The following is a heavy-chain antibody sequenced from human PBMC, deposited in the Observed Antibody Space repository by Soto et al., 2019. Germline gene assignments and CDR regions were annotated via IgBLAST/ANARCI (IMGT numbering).Heavy chain of an antibody. V-gene: IGHV3-11*01. D-gene: IGHD4-17*01. Sequence: QVQLVESGGGLVKPGGSLRLSCAASGFTFSDYYISWIRQAPGKGLEWVSYISSSGSTIYYADSVKGRFTISRDNAKNSLYLQMNSLRAEDTAVYYCATTTVTTFWAAFDIWGQGTMVTVSS. CDR3: ATTTVTTFWAAFDI. J-gene: IGHJ3*02. CDR1: GFTFSDYY. CDR2: ISSSGSTI.